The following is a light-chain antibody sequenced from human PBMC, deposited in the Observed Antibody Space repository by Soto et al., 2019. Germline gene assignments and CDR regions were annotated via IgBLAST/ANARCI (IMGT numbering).Light chain of an antibody. CDR2: GAS. CDR3: QQYGSSLWT. Sequence: EIVLTQSPGTLSLSPGERATLSCRASQSVSSSYLAWYQQKPGQAPRLLIYGASSRATGIPDRFSGSGSGTDFTLTISRLEPEDFGVYYCQQYGSSLWTFGQGTQVEIK. J-gene: IGKJ1*01. CDR1: QSVSSSY. V-gene: IGKV3-20*01.